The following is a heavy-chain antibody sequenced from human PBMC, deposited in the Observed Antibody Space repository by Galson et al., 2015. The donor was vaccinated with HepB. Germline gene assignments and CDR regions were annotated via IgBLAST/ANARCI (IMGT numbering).Heavy chain of an antibody. Sequence: QSGAEVKKPGESLKISCKGSGYSFTNYWIGWVRQMPGKGLEWMGIISPSDSDTRYSQSFQGQVTISADKSISTAYLQWSSLKASDTAIYYGARHIGYRIAAEGAPWEASGGFYYYMDVWGKGTTVTVSS. V-gene: IGHV5-51*01. D-gene: IGHD6-6*01. CDR2: ISPSDSDT. CDR1: GYSFTNYW. CDR3: ARHIGYRIAAEGAPWEASGGFYYYMDV. J-gene: IGHJ6*03.